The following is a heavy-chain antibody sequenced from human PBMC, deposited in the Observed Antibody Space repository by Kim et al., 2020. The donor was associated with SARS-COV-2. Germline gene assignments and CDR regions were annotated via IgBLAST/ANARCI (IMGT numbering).Heavy chain of an antibody. CDR1: GGTFSSYA. CDR2: IIPIFGTA. V-gene: IGHV1-69*13. Sequence: SVKVSCKASGGTFSSYAISWVRQAPGQGLEWMGGIIPIFGTANYAQKFQGRVTITADESTSTAYMELSSLRSEDTAVYYCARYPTMIVVVPNYYGMDVWGQGTTVTVSS. J-gene: IGHJ6*02. CDR3: ARYPTMIVVVPNYYGMDV. D-gene: IGHD3-22*01.